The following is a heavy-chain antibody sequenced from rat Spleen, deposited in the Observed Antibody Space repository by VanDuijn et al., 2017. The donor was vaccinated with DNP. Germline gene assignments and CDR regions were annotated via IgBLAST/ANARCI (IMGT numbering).Heavy chain of an antibody. CDR3: ATSSYYGYDYGFAY. D-gene: IGHD1-7*01. V-gene: IGHV5-27*01. Sequence: EVQLVESGGGLVQPGRSLKLSCAASGFTFSDYYLAWVRQTPTKGLEWVSSITSSGGSTYYPDSVKGRFTISRDNAKTTLYLQMDSLRSEDTATYYCATSSYYGYDYGFAYWGQGTLVTVSS. CDR2: ITSSGGST. J-gene: IGHJ3*01. CDR1: GFTFSDYY.